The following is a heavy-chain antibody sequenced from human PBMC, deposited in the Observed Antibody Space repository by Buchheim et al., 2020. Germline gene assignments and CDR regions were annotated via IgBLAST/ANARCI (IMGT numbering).Heavy chain of an antibody. Sequence: EVQLVQSGAEVKKPGESLKISCKGSGYSFTTYWIGWVRQMPGKALERMGNIYPGNSDTSYSPSFQGQVTISVDQSISTAYPQWRSLKASDAAMYYCATWPSSSWFDYWGQGTL. CDR3: ATWPSSSWFDY. CDR2: IYPGNSDT. J-gene: IGHJ4*02. V-gene: IGHV5-51*01. CDR1: GYSFTTYW. D-gene: IGHD6-13*01.